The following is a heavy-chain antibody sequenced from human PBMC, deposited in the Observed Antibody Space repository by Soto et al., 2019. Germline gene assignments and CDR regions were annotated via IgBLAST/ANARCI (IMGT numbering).Heavy chain of an antibody. CDR1: GFTFSSYA. V-gene: IGHV3-23*01. J-gene: IGHJ4*02. Sequence: GGSLRLSCAASGFTFSSYAMSWVRQAPGKGLEWVSAISGSGGSTYYADSVKGRFTISRDNSKNTLYLQMNSLSAEDTAVYYCAKAPYYDFWSGYYGRTFDYWGQGTLVTVSS. CDR2: ISGSGGST. CDR3: AKAPYYDFWSGYYGRTFDY. D-gene: IGHD3-3*01.